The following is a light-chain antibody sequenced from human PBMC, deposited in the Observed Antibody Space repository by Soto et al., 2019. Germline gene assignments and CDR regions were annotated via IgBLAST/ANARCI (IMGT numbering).Light chain of an antibody. CDR3: GTWDSSLSVKV. J-gene: IGLJ2*01. V-gene: IGLV1-51*01. CDR1: SSNIGNNY. CDR2: DNN. Sequence: QSVLTQPPSVSAAPGLKVTISCSGSSSNIGNNYVSWYQQVPGTAPKLLIYDNNKRPSGIPDRFSGSKSGTSATLGITGLQTGDEADYYCGTWDSSLSVKVFGGGTKLTVL.